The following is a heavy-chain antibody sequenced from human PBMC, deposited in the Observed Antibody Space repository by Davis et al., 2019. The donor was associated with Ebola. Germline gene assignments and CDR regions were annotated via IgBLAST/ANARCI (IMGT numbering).Heavy chain of an antibody. CDR3: AKDRNYGSGSYDWFDP. CDR2: ISGSGGST. D-gene: IGHD3-10*01. J-gene: IGHJ5*02. CDR1: GFTFSSYA. Sequence: GGSLRLSCAASGFTFSSYAMSWVRQAPGKGLEWVSAISGSGGSTYYADSVKGRFTISRDNSKNTLYLQMNSLRAEDTAVYYCAKDRNYGSGSYDWFDPWGQGTLVTVSS. V-gene: IGHV3-23*01.